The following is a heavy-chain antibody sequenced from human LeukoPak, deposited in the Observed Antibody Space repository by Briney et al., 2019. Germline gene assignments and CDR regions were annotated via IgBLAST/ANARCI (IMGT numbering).Heavy chain of an antibody. V-gene: IGHV3-23*01. D-gene: IGHD3-22*01. CDR1: GITLSNYG. CDR2: ISGSGGRT. J-gene: IGHJ4*02. CDR3: AKRGVVIRVILVGFHKEANCFDS. Sequence: GGSLRLSCAVSGITLSNYGMSWVRQAPGKGLEWVAGISGSGGRTNYADSVKGRFTISRDNPKNTLYLQMNSLRAEDTAVYFCAKRGVVIRVILVGFHKEANCFDSWGQGVLVTVSS.